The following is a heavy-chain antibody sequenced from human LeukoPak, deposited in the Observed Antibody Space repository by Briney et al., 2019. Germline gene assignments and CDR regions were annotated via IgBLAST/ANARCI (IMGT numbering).Heavy chain of an antibody. V-gene: IGHV4-34*01. CDR2: INHSGST. CDR1: GGSFSGYY. J-gene: IGHJ3*02. CDR3: ARKRYYYDSSGSYDAFDI. D-gene: IGHD3-22*01. Sequence: PSETLSLTRAVYGGSFSGYYWSWIRQPPGKGLEWIGEINHSGSTNYNPSLKSRVTISVDTSKNQFSLKLSSVTAADTAVYYCARKRYYYDSSGSYDAFDIWGQGTMVTVSS.